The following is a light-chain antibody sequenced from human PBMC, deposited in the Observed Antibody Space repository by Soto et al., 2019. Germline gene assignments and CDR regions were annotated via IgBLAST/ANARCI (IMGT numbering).Light chain of an antibody. J-gene: IGLJ1*01. CDR2: EGT. Sequence: QSVLTQPASVSGSPGQSITISCTGTSSDVGTYNLVSWYQQHPGKAPKLMVYEGTKRPSGVSNRFSGSKSGNTASLTISGPQAEDEADYYCCSYVGSSTYVFGTGTKVTVL. CDR3: CSYVGSSTYV. CDR1: SSDVGTYNL. V-gene: IGLV2-23*01.